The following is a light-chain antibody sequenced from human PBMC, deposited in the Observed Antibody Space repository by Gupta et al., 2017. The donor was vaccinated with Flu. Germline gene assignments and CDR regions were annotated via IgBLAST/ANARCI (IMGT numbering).Light chain of an antibody. CDR3: QVWDSNTDHVV. CDR2: DTS. CDR1: NIGSKG. Sequence: SSVLTQPPSVSVAPGQTARIPCGGNNIGSKGVHWYQQKPGQAPVLVVYDTSDRPSGIPERFSGSNSGNTATLTISRVEAGDEADYYCQVWDSNTDHVVFGGGTKLTVL. V-gene: IGLV3-21*02. J-gene: IGLJ2*01.